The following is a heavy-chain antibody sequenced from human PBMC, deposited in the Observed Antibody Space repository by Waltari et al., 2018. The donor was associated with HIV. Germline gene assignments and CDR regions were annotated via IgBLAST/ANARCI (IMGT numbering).Heavy chain of an antibody. CDR3: ARESPKLSGSYSFDY. Sequence: EVQLVESGGGLVKPGGSLRLSCAASGFTFSSYSMNWVRQAPGKGLEWVSSISSSSSYIYYADSVKGRFTISRDNAKNSLYLQMNSLRAEDTAVYYCARESPKLSGSYSFDYWGQGTLVTVSS. CDR1: GFTFSSYS. D-gene: IGHD1-26*01. J-gene: IGHJ4*02. V-gene: IGHV3-21*01. CDR2: ISSSSSYI.